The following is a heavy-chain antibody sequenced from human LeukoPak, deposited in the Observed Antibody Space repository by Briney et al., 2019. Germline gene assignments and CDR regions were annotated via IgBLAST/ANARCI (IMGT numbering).Heavy chain of an antibody. CDR2: ISGSGGST. J-gene: IGHJ4*02. D-gene: IGHD3-3*01. Sequence: GGSLRLSCAASGFNLSRYGMRWGGQGPGKGVEGVSGISGSGGSTYYADSVKGRFTISRDNSKNTLYLQMNSLRAEDTAVYYCAERRDFWSGYDYWGQGTLVTVSS. CDR3: AERRDFWSGYDY. CDR1: GFNLSRYG. V-gene: IGHV3-23*01.